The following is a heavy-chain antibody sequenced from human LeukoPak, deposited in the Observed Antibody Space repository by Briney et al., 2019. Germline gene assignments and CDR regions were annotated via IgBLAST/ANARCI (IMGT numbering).Heavy chain of an antibody. Sequence: GESLKISCKGSGYSFTSYWSGWVRQMPGKGLEWMGIIYPGDSDTRYSPSFHGEFTISADTSISTAYLQWSSLKASDTAMSYCARTLGGLDAEYFQHWGQGTLVTVSS. D-gene: IGHD1-26*01. J-gene: IGHJ1*01. CDR1: GYSFTSYW. V-gene: IGHV5-51*03. CDR3: ARTLGGLDAEYFQH. CDR2: IYPGDSDT.